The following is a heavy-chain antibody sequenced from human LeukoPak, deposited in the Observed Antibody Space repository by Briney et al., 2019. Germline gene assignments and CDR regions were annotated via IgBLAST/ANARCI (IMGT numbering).Heavy chain of an antibody. V-gene: IGHV3-7*01. CDR2: INQDSSEK. Sequence: PGGSLRLSCVGSGFSFSNSLMSWVRQAPGKGPEWVANINQDSSEKSYVDSVKGRFTISRDNSKNTLYLQMNSLRAEDTAVYYCAKEGEFSVTLDYWGQGTLVTVSS. J-gene: IGHJ4*02. CDR1: GFSFSNSL. D-gene: IGHD3-10*01. CDR3: AKEGEFSVTLDY.